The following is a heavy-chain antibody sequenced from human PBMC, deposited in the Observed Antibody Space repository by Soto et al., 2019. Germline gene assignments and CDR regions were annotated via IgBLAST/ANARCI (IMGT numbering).Heavy chain of an antibody. CDR3: ARDRAARLPYYYCGMDV. CDR2: IWYDGSNK. Sequence: PGGSLRLSCAASGFTFSSYGMHWVRQAPGKGLEWVAVIWYDGSNKYYADSVKGRFTISRDNSKNTLYLQMNSLRAEDTAVYYCARDRAARLPYYYCGMDVWGQGTTVTVSS. D-gene: IGHD6-6*01. V-gene: IGHV3-33*01. CDR1: GFTFSSYG. J-gene: IGHJ6*02.